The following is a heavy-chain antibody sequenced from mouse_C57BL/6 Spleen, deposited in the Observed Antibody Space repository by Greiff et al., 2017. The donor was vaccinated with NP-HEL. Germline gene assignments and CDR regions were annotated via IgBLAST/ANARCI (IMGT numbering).Heavy chain of an antibody. J-gene: IGHJ2*01. CDR2: ISYDGSN. CDR3: ARGDYYYGSPFFDY. V-gene: IGHV3-6*01. CDR1: GYSITSGYY. Sequence: EVKLMESGPGLVKPSQSLSLTCSVTGYSITSGYYWNWIRQFPGNKLEWMGYISYDGSNNYNPSLKNRISITRDTSKNQFFLKLNSVTTEDTATYYCARGDYYYGSPFFDYWGQGTTLTVSS. D-gene: IGHD1-1*01.